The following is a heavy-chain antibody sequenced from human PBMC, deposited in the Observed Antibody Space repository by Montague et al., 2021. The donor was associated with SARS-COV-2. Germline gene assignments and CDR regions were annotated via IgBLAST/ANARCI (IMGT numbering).Heavy chain of an antibody. CDR1: GSSISSSSYY. CDR2: NYYSGSS. Sequence: SETLSLTCTVSGSSISSSSYYWGWNRQPPGKGLVWIGSNYYSGSSYYNPSLKSRVTISVDTSKTQFSLKLSSVTAADTAVYYCDGHSGRGTIFGVGIIPDALDVWGQGTTVTVSS. V-gene: IGHV4-39*01. J-gene: IGHJ3*01. CDR3: DGHSGRGTIFGVGIIPDALDV. D-gene: IGHD3-3*01.